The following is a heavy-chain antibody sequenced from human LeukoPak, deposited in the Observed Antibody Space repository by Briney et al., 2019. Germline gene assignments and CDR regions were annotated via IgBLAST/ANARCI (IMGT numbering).Heavy chain of an antibody. V-gene: IGHV1-8*01. CDR1: GYTFTSSD. CDR2: MNPNSGNT. D-gene: IGHD3-22*01. J-gene: IGHJ5*02. Sequence: ASVKVSCKASGYTFTSSDINWVRQATGQGLEWMGWMNPNSGNTGHAQKFQGRVTMTRNTSISTAYMELSSLRSEDTAVYYCARFYYGVLHNWFDPWGQGTLVTVSS. CDR3: ARFYYGVLHNWFDP.